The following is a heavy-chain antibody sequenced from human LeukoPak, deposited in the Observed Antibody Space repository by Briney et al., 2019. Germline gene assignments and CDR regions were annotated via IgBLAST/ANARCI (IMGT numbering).Heavy chain of an antibody. Sequence: SETLSLTCSVSRGSTNSYYWSWIRQSGGKGLEWIGRIYSSGSTVYNPSLNSRLTMSIDTSKNQFSLTLKSVTATDTAVYYCTRVKASSTSWTFDQWGQGALVTVSS. CDR3: TRVKASSTSWTFDQ. CDR1: RGSTNSYY. J-gene: IGHJ4*02. CDR2: IYSSGST. V-gene: IGHV4-4*07. D-gene: IGHD2-2*01.